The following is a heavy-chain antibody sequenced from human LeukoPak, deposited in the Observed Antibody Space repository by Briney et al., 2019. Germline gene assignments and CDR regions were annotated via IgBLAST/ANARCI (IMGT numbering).Heavy chain of an antibody. V-gene: IGHV3-7*03. Sequence: PGGSLRLSCAASGFPFNAYWMTWVRQAPGKGGEWVANIRQDGDTKYYVDSVKGRFTISRDNAMNSLYLQMNSLRAEDTAIYYCARSLPYGTTWYGRSDFWGQGTLVTVSS. CDR2: IRQDGDTK. CDR3: ARSLPYGTTWYGRSDF. CDR1: GFPFNAYW. D-gene: IGHD6-13*01. J-gene: IGHJ4*02.